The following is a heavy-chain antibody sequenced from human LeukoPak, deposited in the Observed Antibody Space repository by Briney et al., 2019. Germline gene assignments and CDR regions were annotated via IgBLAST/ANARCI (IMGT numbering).Heavy chain of an antibody. J-gene: IGHJ4*02. CDR3: ARDGFLGPVTAYLDY. Sequence: PGGSLRLSCAASGFTFRSYAMHWVRQPPGKGLVWVSRVNSDGSSTTYADSLKGRFTISRDNARNTLYLQMKGLRAEDTAVYYCARDGFLGPVTAYLDYWGQGTPVTVSS. CDR1: GFTFRSYA. D-gene: IGHD2-21*02. CDR2: VNSDGSST. V-gene: IGHV3-74*01.